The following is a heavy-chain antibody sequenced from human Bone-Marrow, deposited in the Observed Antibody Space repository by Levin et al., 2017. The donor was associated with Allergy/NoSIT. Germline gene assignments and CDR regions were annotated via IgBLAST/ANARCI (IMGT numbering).Heavy chain of an antibody. Sequence: GVSVKVSCKASGYSFTDYYIHWLRQAPGKGPEWMGWINPYNGGTKFRREFQDRISMTSDTSITTAYMELRRLQSDDTAVYYCAAEAVAGTFKFWGQGTLVSVSS. D-gene: IGHD6-19*01. CDR1: GYSFTDYY. V-gene: IGHV1-2*02. CDR2: INPYNGGT. CDR3: AAEAVAGTFKF. J-gene: IGHJ1*01.